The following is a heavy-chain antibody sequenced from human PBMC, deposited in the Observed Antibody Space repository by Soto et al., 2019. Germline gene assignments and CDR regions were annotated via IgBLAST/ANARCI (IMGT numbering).Heavy chain of an antibody. CDR3: TRLPHDYYGSAYYNWFDP. J-gene: IGHJ5*02. Sequence: PSETLSLTCTVSGGSISSYYWSWIRQPPGKGLEWIGYIYYSGSTNYNPSLKSRVTISVDRSKNQFSLKLSSVTAEDTAVYYCTRLPHDYYGSAYYNWFDPWGQGTLVTVSS. CDR2: IYYSGST. D-gene: IGHD3-10*01. V-gene: IGHV4-59*12. CDR1: GGSISSYY.